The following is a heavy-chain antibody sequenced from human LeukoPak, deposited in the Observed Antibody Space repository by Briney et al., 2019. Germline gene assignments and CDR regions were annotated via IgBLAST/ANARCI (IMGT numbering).Heavy chain of an antibody. V-gene: IGHV4-34*01. Sequence: SETLSLTCAVYGGSFSGYYWSWIRQPPGKWLEWIGEINHSGSTNYNPSLKSRVTISVDTSKNQFSLKLSSVTAADTAVYYCARGMPVVVPAAIGGWFDPWGQGTLVTVSS. CDR3: ARGMPVVVPAAIGGWFDP. CDR1: GGSFSGYY. CDR2: INHSGST. D-gene: IGHD2-2*02. J-gene: IGHJ5*02.